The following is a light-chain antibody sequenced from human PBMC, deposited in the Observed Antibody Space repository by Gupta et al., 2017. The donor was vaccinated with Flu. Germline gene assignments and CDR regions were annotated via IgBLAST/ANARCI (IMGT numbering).Light chain of an antibody. CDR2: DTS. CDR3: QQYGSSRT. Sequence: EIVLTQSPGTLSLSPGERATLSCRASQSVSSSSLAWYHQKPGQAPRLLIHDTSSRATGVTDRFSGSGSGTDFTLTITQLEPEDSAVYYCQQYGSSRTFGQGTKLEI. CDR1: QSVSSSS. V-gene: IGKV3-20*01. J-gene: IGKJ2*01.